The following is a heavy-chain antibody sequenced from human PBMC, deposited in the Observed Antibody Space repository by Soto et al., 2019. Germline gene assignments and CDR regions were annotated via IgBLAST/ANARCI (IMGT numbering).Heavy chain of an antibody. Sequence: LRLSCAASGFTFSSYGMHWVRQAPGKGLEWVAVIWYDGSNKYYADSVKGRFTISRDNSKNTLYLQMNSLRAEDTAVYYCAREVVAGTLDYWGQGTLVTVSS. D-gene: IGHD6-19*01. CDR2: IWYDGSNK. CDR3: AREVVAGTLDY. J-gene: IGHJ4*02. CDR1: GFTFSSYG. V-gene: IGHV3-33*01.